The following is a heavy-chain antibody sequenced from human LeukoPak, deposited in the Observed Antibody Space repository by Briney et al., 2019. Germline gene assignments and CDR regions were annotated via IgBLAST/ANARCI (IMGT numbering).Heavy chain of an antibody. V-gene: IGHV4-4*08. CDR1: GGSISSYY. D-gene: IGHD5-12*01. CDR3: AREEDIVATIIPRTYYYYMDV. Sequence: SETLSLTCTVSGGSISSYYWSWIRQPPGKGLEWIGRIYTSGSTNYNPSLKSRVTISVDTSKNQFSLNLYSVTAADTAVYYCAREEDIVATIIPRTYYYYMDVWGKGTTVTVSS. CDR2: IYTSGST. J-gene: IGHJ6*03.